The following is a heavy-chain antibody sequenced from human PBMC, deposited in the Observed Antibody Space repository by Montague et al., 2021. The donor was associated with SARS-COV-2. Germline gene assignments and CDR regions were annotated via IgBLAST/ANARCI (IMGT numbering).Heavy chain of an antibody. D-gene: IGHD3-3*01. CDR3: AKDPHYDFWSGYYFDY. J-gene: IGHJ4*02. V-gene: IGHV3-23*03. CDR2: IYSGGSRT. CDR1: GFTFSNYA. Sequence: LSCAASGFTFSNYAMSWVRQAPGKGLEWVSLIYSGGSRTYYAXXVKGRFTISRDNSKNTLYLQMNSLRAEDTAVYYCAKDPHYDFWSGYYFDYWGQGTLVTVSS.